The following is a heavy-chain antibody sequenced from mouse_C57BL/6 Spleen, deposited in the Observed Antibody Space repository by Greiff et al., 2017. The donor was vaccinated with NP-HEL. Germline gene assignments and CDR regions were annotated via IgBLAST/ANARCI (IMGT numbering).Heavy chain of an antibody. CDR1: GFTFSSYA. CDR2: ISDGGSYT. J-gene: IGHJ3*01. Sequence: EVKVEESGGGLVKPGGSLKLSCAASGFTFSSYAMSWVRQTPEKRLEWVATISDGGSYTYYPDNVKGRSTISSDNAKDNQYLPMSHLKAEATAMYYCASDGGSGSFADWGQGTLVTVSA. V-gene: IGHV5-4*03. CDR3: ASDGGSGSFAD. D-gene: IGHD6-1*01.